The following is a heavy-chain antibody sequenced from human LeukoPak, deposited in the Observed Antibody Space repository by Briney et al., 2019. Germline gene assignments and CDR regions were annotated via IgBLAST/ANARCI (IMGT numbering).Heavy chain of an antibody. CDR3: ASQAATGNYFDQ. V-gene: IGHV4-4*07. CDR2: IYTSGST. D-gene: IGHD6-13*01. CDR1: GGSISSYY. J-gene: IGHJ4*02. Sequence: SETLSLTCTVSGGSISSYYWRWIRQPAGKGLEWIGRIYTSGSTNYNPSLKSRVTMSVDTSKNQFSLNLSSMTAADTAVYYCASQAATGNYFDQWGQGTLVTVSS.